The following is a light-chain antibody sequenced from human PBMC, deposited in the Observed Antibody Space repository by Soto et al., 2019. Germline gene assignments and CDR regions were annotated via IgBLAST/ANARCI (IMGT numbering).Light chain of an antibody. CDR3: QQYKDWPPLT. J-gene: IGKJ4*01. Sequence: EIVMTQSPVTLSVSPGERVTLSCRASQNVNINLAWYQQRPGQAPRVLIYGASNRASGIPDRFSGSGSGTDFTLTLSSLEPDDFALYYCQQYKDWPPLTFGGGTGVEIK. V-gene: IGKV3D-15*01. CDR1: QNVNIN. CDR2: GAS.